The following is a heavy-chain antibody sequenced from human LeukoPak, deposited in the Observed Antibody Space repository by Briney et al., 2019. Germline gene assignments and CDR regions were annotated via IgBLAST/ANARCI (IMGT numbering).Heavy chain of an antibody. Sequence: ASVKVSCKASGYTFTSYGITWVRQAPGQGLEWMGWISAHNGNTNYAQKVQGRVTMTTDTSTSTGYMELSSLRSEDTAVYYCARGPIAAASFDYWGQGTLVTVSS. CDR1: GYTFTSYG. CDR3: ARGPIAAASFDY. D-gene: IGHD6-13*01. J-gene: IGHJ4*02. CDR2: ISAHNGNT. V-gene: IGHV1-18*01.